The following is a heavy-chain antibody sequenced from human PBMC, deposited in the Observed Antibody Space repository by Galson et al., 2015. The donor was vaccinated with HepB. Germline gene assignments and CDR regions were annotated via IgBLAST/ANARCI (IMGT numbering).Heavy chain of an antibody. V-gene: IGHV1-69*13. D-gene: IGHD3-10*01. CDR2: IIPHFGTA. Sequence: SVKVSCKASGGTFTKYGISWVRQAPGQGLEWMGGIIPHFGTAHYAQRFQGRVTMTADESTNTVYMQLSSLKSEDTAIYYCARWDFTDGLNPYYSGLDVWGQGTTVSVSS. CDR1: GGTFTKYG. CDR3: ARWDFTDGLNPYYSGLDV. J-gene: IGHJ6*02.